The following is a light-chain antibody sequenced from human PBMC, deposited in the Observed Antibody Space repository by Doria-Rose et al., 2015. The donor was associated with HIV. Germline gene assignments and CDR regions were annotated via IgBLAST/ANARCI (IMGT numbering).Light chain of an antibody. CDR3: HQYGTSWT. CDR1: QSFSNTY. V-gene: IGKV3-20*01. Sequence: TQSPGTLSLSPGERATLSCRASQSFSNTYLAWYQQKPGQAPSLLIYDGSTRATGIPDRFSASGSGTDFTVTINRLEPEDFALYYCHQYGTSWTFGQGTKVEI. CDR2: DGS. J-gene: IGKJ1*01.